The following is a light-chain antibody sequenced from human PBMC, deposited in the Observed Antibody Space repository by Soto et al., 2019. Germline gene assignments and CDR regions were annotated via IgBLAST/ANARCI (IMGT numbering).Light chain of an antibody. V-gene: IGLV2-14*01. CDR1: SSDVGGYNY. J-gene: IGLJ1*01. CDR2: DVS. Sequence: QSALTQPASVSGSPGQSITISCTGTSSDVGGYNYVSWYQQHPGKAPKLMIYDVSNRLSGVSNRFSGSKSGNTASLTISGLQAEDEADYYCSSYTSSSTPLYVFGTGTKLTVL. CDR3: SSYTSSSTPLYV.